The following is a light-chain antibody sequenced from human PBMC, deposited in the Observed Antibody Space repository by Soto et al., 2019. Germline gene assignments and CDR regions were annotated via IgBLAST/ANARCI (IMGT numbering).Light chain of an antibody. Sequence: QSALTQPPSASGSPGQSVTISCTGTSSDIGGNNYVSWYQQHPGKAPKLMIYEVTKRPSGVPDRFSGSMSGNTASLTVSGLQAEDEADYYCQSYDSSLSALFGGGTKLTVL. CDR1: SSDIGGNNY. CDR3: QSYDSSLSAL. V-gene: IGLV2-8*01. J-gene: IGLJ3*02. CDR2: EVT.